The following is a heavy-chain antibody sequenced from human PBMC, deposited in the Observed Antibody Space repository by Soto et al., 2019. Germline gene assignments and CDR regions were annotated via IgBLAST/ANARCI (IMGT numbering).Heavy chain of an antibody. D-gene: IGHD2-21*02. J-gene: IGHJ4*02. CDR2: INAGNGNT. CDR1: GYTFTSNG. Sequence: GASVKVSCKASGYTFTSNGISWVRQAPGQGLEWMGWINAGNGNTKYSQKFQGRVTITRDTSASTAYMELSSLRSEDTAVYYCARSIVVVTALDYWGQGTLVTVSS. V-gene: IGHV1-3*01. CDR3: ARSIVVVTALDY.